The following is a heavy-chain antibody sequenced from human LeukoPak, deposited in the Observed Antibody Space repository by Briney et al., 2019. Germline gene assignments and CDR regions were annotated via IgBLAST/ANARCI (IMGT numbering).Heavy chain of an antibody. CDR1: GGSISSSSYY. CDR3: ARGTSGYSYSYPYYYYYYMDV. V-gene: IGHV4-39*01. J-gene: IGHJ6*03. D-gene: IGHD5-18*01. Sequence: SETLSLTCTVSGGSISSSSYYWGWIRQPPGKGLEWIGSIYYSGSTYYNPSLKSRVTISVDTSKNQFSLKLSSVTAADTAVYYCARGTSGYSYSYPYYYYYYMDVWGKGTTVTVSS. CDR2: IYYSGST.